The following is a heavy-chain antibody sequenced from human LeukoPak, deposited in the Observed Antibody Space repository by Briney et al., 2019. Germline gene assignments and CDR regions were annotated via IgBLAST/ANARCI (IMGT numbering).Heavy chain of an antibody. CDR1: GYSISSGYY. J-gene: IGHJ4*02. CDR3: ARSEYSSGWSFDY. Sequence: SETLSLTCAVSGYSISSGYYWGGIRRPPGKGLEGIGYRYHSGSAYYNPSLRSRVTISLDTSQNQFSLKLSSLTAADTAVYYCARSEYSSGWSFDYWGQGTLVTVSS. CDR2: RYHSGSA. V-gene: IGHV4-38-2*01. D-gene: IGHD6-19*01.